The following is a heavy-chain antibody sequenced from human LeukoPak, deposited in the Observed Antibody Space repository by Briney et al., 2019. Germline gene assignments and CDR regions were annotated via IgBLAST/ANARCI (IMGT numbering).Heavy chain of an antibody. CDR3: ARGRQDVTMIVVVMTAVSYYLDV. CDR1: GGSFSGYY. J-gene: IGHJ6*03. CDR2: MNPSGST. D-gene: IGHD3-22*01. Sequence: TPSETLSLTCAVYGGSFSGYYWTWIRQTPEKGLEWIGEMNPSGSTNYNPSLKSRVTISLDTSKNQFSLESSSVTAADTAVYYCARGRQDVTMIVVVMTAVSYYLDVWGKGTAVTVS. V-gene: IGHV4-34*01.